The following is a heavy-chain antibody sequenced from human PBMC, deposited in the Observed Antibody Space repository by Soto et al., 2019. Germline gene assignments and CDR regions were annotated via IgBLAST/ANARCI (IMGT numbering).Heavy chain of an antibody. V-gene: IGHV1-3*01. CDR2: INAGNGNT. D-gene: IGHD1-26*01. J-gene: IGHJ5*02. Sequence: ASVKVSCKASGYTFTSYAMHWVRQAPGQRLEWMGWINAGNGNTKYSQKFQGRVTITRDTSASTAYMELSSLRSEDTAVYYCARAGVGTAARDNWFDPCSQRTPVTVSS. CDR3: ARAGVGTAARDNWFDP. CDR1: GYTFTSYA.